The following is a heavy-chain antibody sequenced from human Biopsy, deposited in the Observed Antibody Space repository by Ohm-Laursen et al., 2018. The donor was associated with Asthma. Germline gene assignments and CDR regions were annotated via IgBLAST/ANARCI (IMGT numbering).Heavy chain of an antibody. J-gene: IGHJ4*02. CDR2: IYSGGTS. CDR3: ARAISSSWWAVGY. CDR1: GFAVSRDH. Sequence: SLRLSCTASGFAVSRDHMFWVRQAPGKGLEWVSVIYSGGTSHTADSVRGRFTISRDYSKNTLYLQMHSLRAEDTAVYYCARAISSSWWAVGYWGQGTLVTVSS. V-gene: IGHV3-53*01. D-gene: IGHD6-6*01.